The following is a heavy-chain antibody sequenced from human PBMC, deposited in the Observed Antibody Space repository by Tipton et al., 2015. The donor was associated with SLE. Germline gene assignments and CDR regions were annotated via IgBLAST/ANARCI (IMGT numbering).Heavy chain of an antibody. CDR3: ARNERKDFDY. CDR1: GGSISSHY. Sequence: TLSLTCTVSGGSISSHYWSWIRQPPGKGLEWIGYIYYSGSTNYNPSLKSRFTISVDTSKNQFSLKLSSVTAADTAVYYCARNERKDFDYWGQGTLVTVSS. CDR2: IYYSGST. D-gene: IGHD1-1*01. V-gene: IGHV4-59*11. J-gene: IGHJ4*02.